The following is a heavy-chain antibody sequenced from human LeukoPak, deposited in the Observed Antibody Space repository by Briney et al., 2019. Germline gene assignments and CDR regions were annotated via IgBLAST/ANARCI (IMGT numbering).Heavy chain of an antibody. CDR3: ARAELQLDDFDI. V-gene: IGHV4-30-2*01. CDR1: GGSISSGGYY. J-gene: IGHJ3*02. D-gene: IGHD1-7*01. CDR2: IYHSGGT. Sequence: ASETLSLTCTVSGGSISSGGYYWSWIRQPPGKGLEWIGYIYHSGGTYYNPSLKSRVTISVDRSKTQFSLKLSSVTAADTAVYYCARAELQLDDFDIWGQGTMVTVSS.